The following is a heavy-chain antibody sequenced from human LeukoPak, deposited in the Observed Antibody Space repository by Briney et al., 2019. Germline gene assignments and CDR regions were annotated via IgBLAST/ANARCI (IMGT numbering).Heavy chain of an antibody. CDR1: GGSFSGYY. CDR3: ARGLYYYGSGSHWFDP. V-gene: IGHV4-34*01. CDR2: INHSGST. D-gene: IGHD3-10*01. J-gene: IGHJ5*02. Sequence: SETLSLTCAVYGGSFSGYYWSWIRQPPGKGLERIGEINHSGSTNYNPSLKSRVTISVDTSKNQFSLKLSSVTAADTAVYYCARGLYYYGSGSHWFDPWGQGTLVTVSS.